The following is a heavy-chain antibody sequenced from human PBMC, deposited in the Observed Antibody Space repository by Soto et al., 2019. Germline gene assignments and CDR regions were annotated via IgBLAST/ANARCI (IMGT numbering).Heavy chain of an antibody. CDR1: GYTFSSYS. CDR2: INAGSGNT. CDR3: ARARGYSAFVWRYFDH. D-gene: IGHD1-26*01. J-gene: IGHJ4*02. V-gene: IGHV1-3*01. Sequence: QVKLVQSGADVKKPGASVKLSCEASGYTFSSYSIHWVRQAPGQRLEWMGWINAGSGNTKYSQKFQGRVTITMDTSATAVYMELRSLRSDDRAVYYCARARGYSAFVWRYFDHWGQGTLVIVSS.